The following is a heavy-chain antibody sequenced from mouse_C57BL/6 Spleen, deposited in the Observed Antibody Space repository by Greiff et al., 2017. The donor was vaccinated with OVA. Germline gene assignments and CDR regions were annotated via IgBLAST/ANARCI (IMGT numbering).Heavy chain of an antibody. V-gene: IGHV1-54*01. Sequence: VQLHQSGAELVRPGTSVKVSCKASGYAFTNYLIEWVKQRPGQGLEWIGVINPGSGGTNYNEKFKGKATLTADKSSSTAYMQLSSLTSEDSAVYFCARSYGNYLYFDYWGQGTTLTVSS. CDR2: INPGSGGT. CDR1: GYAFTNYL. D-gene: IGHD2-1*01. CDR3: ARSYGNYLYFDY. J-gene: IGHJ2*01.